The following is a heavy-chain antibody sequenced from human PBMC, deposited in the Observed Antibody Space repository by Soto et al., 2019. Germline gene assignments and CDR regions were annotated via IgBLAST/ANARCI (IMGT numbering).Heavy chain of an antibody. CDR3: ARDRVGASLFDY. CDR1: GGTCSSYA. CDR2: IIPIFGTA. J-gene: IGHJ4*02. Sequence: SVKFAGDASGGTCSSYAMSWVRQAPGQGLEWMGGIIPIFGTANYAQKFQGRVTITADKSTSTAYMELSSLRSEDTAVYYCARDRVGASLFDYWGQGTLVTVSS. D-gene: IGHD1-26*01. V-gene: IGHV1-69*06.